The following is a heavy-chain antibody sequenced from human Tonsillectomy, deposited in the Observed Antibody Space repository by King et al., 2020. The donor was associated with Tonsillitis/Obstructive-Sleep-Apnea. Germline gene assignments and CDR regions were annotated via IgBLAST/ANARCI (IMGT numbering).Heavy chain of an antibody. CDR1: GFTFDDYA. J-gene: IGHJ3*02. CDR3: AKGNGYSNWDAFDI. V-gene: IGHV3-43*02. Sequence: EKQLVQSGGGVVQPGGSLRLSCAASGFTFDDYAMHWVRQAPGKGLEWVSLISVDGGSTYYADSVKGRFTISRDNIKNSLYLQMNSLRTEDTALYYCAKGNGYSNWDAFDIWGQGTMVTVSS. CDR2: ISVDGGST. D-gene: IGHD4-11*01.